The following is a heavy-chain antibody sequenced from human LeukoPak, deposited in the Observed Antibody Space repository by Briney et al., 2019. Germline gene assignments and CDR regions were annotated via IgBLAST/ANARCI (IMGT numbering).Heavy chain of an antibody. CDR2: ICWNRGSI. CDR3: AKDYGYDSSGYYDY. J-gene: IGHJ4*02. CDR1: GLTFDDYA. D-gene: IGHD3-22*01. Sequence: GRSLRLSCAASGLTFDDYAMHGVRQAPGKGLEWVSGICWNRGSIGYADSVKGRLTISRDNAKNSLYLQINSLRAEDTALYYCAKDYGYDSSGYYDYWVQGTLVTVSS. V-gene: IGHV3-9*01.